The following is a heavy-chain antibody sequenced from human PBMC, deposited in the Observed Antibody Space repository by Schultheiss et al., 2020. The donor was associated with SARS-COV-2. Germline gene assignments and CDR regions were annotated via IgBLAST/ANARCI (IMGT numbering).Heavy chain of an antibody. V-gene: IGHV4-4*02. CDR3: ARHQQLPPHYNYYYGMDV. CDR2: IYHSGST. Sequence: GSLRLSCAVSGGSISSSNWWSWVRQPPGKGLEWIGEIYHSGSTNYNPSLKSRVTISVDKSKNQFSLKLSSVTAADTAVYYCARHQQLPPHYNYYYGMDVWGQGTTVTVSS. J-gene: IGHJ6*02. CDR1: GGSISSSNW. D-gene: IGHD6-13*01.